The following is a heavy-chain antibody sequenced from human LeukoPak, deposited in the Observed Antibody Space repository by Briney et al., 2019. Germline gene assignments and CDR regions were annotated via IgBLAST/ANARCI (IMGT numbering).Heavy chain of an antibody. V-gene: IGHV4-34*01. J-gene: IGHJ4*02. CDR3: ARSTSGSYFWADK. D-gene: IGHD1-26*01. Sequence: PSETLSLTCAVYGGSFSGYYWSWIRQPPGKGLEWIGEINHSGSTNYNPSLKSRVTISVDTSKSQFSLKLTSVTAADTAVYYCARSTSGSYFWADKWGQGTLVTVSS. CDR1: GGSFSGYY. CDR2: INHSGST.